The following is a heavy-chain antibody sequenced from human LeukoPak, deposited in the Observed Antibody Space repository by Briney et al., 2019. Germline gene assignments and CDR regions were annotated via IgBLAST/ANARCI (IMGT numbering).Heavy chain of an antibody. J-gene: IGHJ6*02. D-gene: IGHD6-13*01. V-gene: IGHV1-69*04. CDR1: GGTFSSYA. CDR2: IIPILGIA. CDR3: ARDPGQQPRLFNYYYGMDV. Sequence: ASVKVSCKASGGTFSSYAISWVRQAPGQGLEWMGRIIPILGIANYAQKFQGRVTITADKSTSTAYMELSSLRSEDTAVYYCARDPGQQPRLFNYYYGMDVWGRGTTVTVSS.